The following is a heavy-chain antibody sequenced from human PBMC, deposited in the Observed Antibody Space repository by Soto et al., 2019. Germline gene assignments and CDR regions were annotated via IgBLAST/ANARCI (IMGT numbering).Heavy chain of an antibody. J-gene: IGHJ4*02. CDR3: DCATTWNFHFPY. CDR2: IWYDGSNK. CDR1: GFTISTHG. Sequence: QAQLVESGGGVVQPGTSLRLSCAASGFTISTHGMHWVRQAPGKGLEWLANIWYDGSNKFYAESLKGRFSISKDNSKNTIYLQMSSLGAEDTAVYYCDCATTWNFHFPYWGQGTQVTVSS. D-gene: IGHD1-7*01. V-gene: IGHV3-33*03.